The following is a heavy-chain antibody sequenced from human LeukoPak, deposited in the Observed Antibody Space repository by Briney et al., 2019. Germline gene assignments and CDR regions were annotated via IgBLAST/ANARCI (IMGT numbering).Heavy chain of an antibody. V-gene: IGHV2-5*02. CDR2: IYWDDDK. CDR1: GFSLRTSGVG. J-gene: IGHJ4*02. Sequence: SGPTLMQPTPTLTLTFTFSGFSLRTSGVGVGWIRQPPGEALEWLALIYWDDDKRYSPSLKSRLTITKDTSKNQVVLTMTNMDPVDTATYYCAHSTVLLWFGELLPNYFDYWGQGTLVTVSS. CDR3: AHSTVLLWFGELLPNYFDY. D-gene: IGHD3-10*01.